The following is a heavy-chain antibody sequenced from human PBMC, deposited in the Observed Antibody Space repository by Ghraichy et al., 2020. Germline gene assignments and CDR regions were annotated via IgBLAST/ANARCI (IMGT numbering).Heavy chain of an antibody. Sequence: ASVKVSCKASGYTFTSYDINWVRQATGQGLEWMGWMNPNSGNTGYAQKFQGRVTITRNTSISTAYMELSSLRSEDTAVYYCATPTGYYDSSGLPYGMDVWGQGTTVTVSS. CDR2: MNPNSGNT. J-gene: IGHJ6*02. D-gene: IGHD3-22*01. CDR1: GYTFTSYD. CDR3: ATPTGYYDSSGLPYGMDV. V-gene: IGHV1-8*01.